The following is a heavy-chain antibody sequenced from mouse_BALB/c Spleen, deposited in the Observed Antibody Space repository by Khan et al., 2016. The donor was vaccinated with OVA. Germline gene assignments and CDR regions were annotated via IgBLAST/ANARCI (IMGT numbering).Heavy chain of an antibody. CDR2: IYPGDGNT. CDR1: GYAFSNYL. J-gene: IGHJ3*01. V-gene: IGHV1-80*01. Sequence: VQLQESGAELVRPGSSVKISCKATGYAFSNYLMNWVKQGPGQGLEWIGQIYPGDGNTNYNGKFKDKATLTADNSSTTAYMQLSSLTSEDSAVYFCARSEYDYFAYWGQGTLVTVSA. CDR3: ARSEYDYFAY. D-gene: IGHD2-14*01.